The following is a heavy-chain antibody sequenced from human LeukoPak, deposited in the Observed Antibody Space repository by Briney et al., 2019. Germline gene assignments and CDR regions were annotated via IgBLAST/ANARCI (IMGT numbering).Heavy chain of an antibody. CDR2: VKSKYDGGTT. V-gene: IGHV3-15*01. CDR3: NTGGYHFDY. Sequence: GGSLRLSCAGSGFIFSNAWMNWVRQAPGKGLEWVGRVKSKYDGGTTDYAAHAKGRFTISRDDSKNTVYLQMNSLKTEDTAVYYCNTGGYHFDYWGQGTLVTVSS. J-gene: IGHJ4*02. CDR1: GFIFSNAW. D-gene: IGHD5-12*01.